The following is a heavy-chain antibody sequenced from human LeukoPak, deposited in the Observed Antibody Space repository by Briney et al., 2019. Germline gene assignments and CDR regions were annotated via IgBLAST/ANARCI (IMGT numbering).Heavy chain of an antibody. V-gene: IGHV3-43*02. J-gene: IGHJ4*02. D-gene: IGHD3-22*01. CDR3: AKNMPDAYDSSGYCFDY. Sequence: GGSLRLSCAASGFTFDDYAMHWVRQAPGKGLEWVSLISGDGGSTYYADSVKGRFTISRDNSKNSLYLQMNSLRTDDTALYYCAKNMPDAYDSSGYCFDYWGQGTLVTVSS. CDR1: GFTFDDYA. CDR2: ISGDGGST.